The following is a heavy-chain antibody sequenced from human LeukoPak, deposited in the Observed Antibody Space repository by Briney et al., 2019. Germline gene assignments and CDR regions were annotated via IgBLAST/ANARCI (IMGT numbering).Heavy chain of an antibody. V-gene: IGHV3-7*01. Sequence: GGSLRLSCAASGFSFSNYWMSWVRQAPGKGLEWVAKIKQDGSEGYYVDSVKGRFTISRDNAKNSLYLQMSSLRDEDTAVYYCARGGFSRGDYWGQGTLVTVSS. CDR2: IKQDGSEG. J-gene: IGHJ4*02. D-gene: IGHD3-16*01. CDR1: GFSFSNYW. CDR3: ARGGFSRGDY.